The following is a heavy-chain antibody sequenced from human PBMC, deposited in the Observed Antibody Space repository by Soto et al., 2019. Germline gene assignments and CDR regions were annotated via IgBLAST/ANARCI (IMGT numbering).Heavy chain of an antibody. CDR2: IYYSGST. CDR1: GGSISSGGYY. Sequence: SETLSLTCTVSGGSISSGGYYWSWIRQHPGKGLEWIGYIYYSGSTYYNPSLKSRVTISVDTSKNQFSLKLSSVTAADTAVYYCARGKDYYYYMDVWGKGTTVTVSS. J-gene: IGHJ6*03. CDR3: ARGKDYYYYMDV. V-gene: IGHV4-31*03.